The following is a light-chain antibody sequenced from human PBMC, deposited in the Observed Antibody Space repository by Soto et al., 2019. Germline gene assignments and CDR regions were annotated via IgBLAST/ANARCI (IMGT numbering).Light chain of an antibody. V-gene: IGLV2-14*01. Sequence: QSALTQPASVSGSPGQSITISCTGTNSDVGGFDYVSWYQHHPGKAPKLMISEVSDRPSGVSTRFSGSKSGNTASLTISGLQAEDEADYYCSSYTTSTTLWGFGGGTKLTVL. CDR2: EVS. CDR3: SSYTTSTTLWG. CDR1: NSDVGGFDY. J-gene: IGLJ3*02.